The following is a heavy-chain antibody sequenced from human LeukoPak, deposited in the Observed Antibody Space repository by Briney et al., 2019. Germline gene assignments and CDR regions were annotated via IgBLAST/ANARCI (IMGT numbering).Heavy chain of an antibody. V-gene: IGHV3-30-3*01. D-gene: IGHD2-21*01. CDR3: ARASPYPDPVITDYYGMDV. CDR1: GFTFSSHW. Sequence: PGGSLRLSCAASGFTFSSHWMSWVRQAPGKGLEWVAVISYDGSNKYYADSVKGRFTISRDNSKNTLYLQMNSLRAEDTAVYYCARASPYPDPVITDYYGMDVWGQGTTVTVSS. J-gene: IGHJ6*02. CDR2: ISYDGSNK.